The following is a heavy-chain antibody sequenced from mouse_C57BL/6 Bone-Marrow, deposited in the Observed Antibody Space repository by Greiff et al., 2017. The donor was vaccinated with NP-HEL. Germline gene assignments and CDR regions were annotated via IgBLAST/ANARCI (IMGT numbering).Heavy chain of an antibody. D-gene: IGHD1-1*01. CDR2: IYPGDGDT. V-gene: IGHV1-82*01. J-gene: IGHJ2*01. CDR3: ANYYGSSYAY. CDR1: GYAFSSSW. Sequence: QVQLQQSGPELVKPGASVKISCKASGYAFSSSWMNWVKQRPGQGLEWIGRIYPGDGDTNYNGKFKGKATLTADKSSSTAYMQLSSLTSEDSAVYFCANYYGSSYAYWGQGTTLTVSS.